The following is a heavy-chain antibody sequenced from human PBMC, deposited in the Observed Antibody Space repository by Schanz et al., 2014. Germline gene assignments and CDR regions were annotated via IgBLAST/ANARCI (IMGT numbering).Heavy chain of an antibody. V-gene: IGHV3-11*06. D-gene: IGHD5-12*01. Sequence: QVQLVESGGTLVKPGGSLRLSCVVSGFTFSDYYMSLILQAPGKGLEWVSYISSSSIYTNYADSVKGRFTISRDNAKNSLYLQMNSLRAEDTAVYYCAREGEWGYDPPRHWGQGTLVTVSS. CDR2: ISSSSIYT. CDR1: GFTFSDYY. CDR3: AREGEWGYDPPRH. J-gene: IGHJ4*02.